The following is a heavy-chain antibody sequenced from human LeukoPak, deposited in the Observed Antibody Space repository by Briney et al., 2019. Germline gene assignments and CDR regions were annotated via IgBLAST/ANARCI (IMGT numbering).Heavy chain of an antibody. Sequence: GGSLRLSCAASGFTFSSYAMSWVRQAPGKGLQWVSAIVASGINTYYADSVNGRFTISRDNSKSTLYLQMNSLRAEDTAAYYCAGRYSGYDLYWGQGTLVTVSS. D-gene: IGHD5-12*01. CDR3: AGRYSGYDLY. CDR1: GFTFSSYA. J-gene: IGHJ4*02. CDR2: IVASGINT. V-gene: IGHV3-23*01.